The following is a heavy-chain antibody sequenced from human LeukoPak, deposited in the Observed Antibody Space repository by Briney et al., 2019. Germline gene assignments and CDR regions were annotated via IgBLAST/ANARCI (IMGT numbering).Heavy chain of an antibody. J-gene: IGHJ3*02. CDR2: IYSDGSST. D-gene: IGHD2-8*02. CDR3: ARAGGVPGDYDAFDI. Sequence: GGSLRLSCAASGFTFSSYWMHWVRQAPGKGLVWVSRIYSDGSSTSYADSVKGRFTISRDNAKTTLYLQMNSLRAEDTAAYYCARAGGVPGDYDAFDIWGQGTMVTVSS. V-gene: IGHV3-74*01. CDR1: GFTFSSYW.